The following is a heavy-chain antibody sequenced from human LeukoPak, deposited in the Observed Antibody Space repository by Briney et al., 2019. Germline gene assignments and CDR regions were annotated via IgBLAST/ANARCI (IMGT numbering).Heavy chain of an antibody. CDR3: VRAIGSNTL. D-gene: IGHD4-23*01. Sequence: GGSLRLSCAASGFTFTTYWMSWVRQAPGKVLEWVANINQDGSEKYHVDSVKGRFTISRGNAKNSLYLQMNSLRAEDTAVYFCVRAIGSNTLWGQGTLVTVSS. CDR2: INQDGSEK. V-gene: IGHV3-7*01. J-gene: IGHJ4*02. CDR1: GFTFTTYW.